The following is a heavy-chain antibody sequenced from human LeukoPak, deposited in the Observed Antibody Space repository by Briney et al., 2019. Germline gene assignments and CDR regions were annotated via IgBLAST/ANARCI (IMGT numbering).Heavy chain of an antibody. CDR1: RFTFSTYS. Sequence: GGSLRLSCAASRFTFSTYSMNWVRQAPGKGLEWVSSISSSSSYIYYADSVKGRFTISRDDAKNSLYLQMNSLRAEDTAVYYCARGVFCQQEHYGMDVWGQGTTVTVSS. CDR3: ARGVFCQQEHYGMDV. CDR2: ISSSSSYI. J-gene: IGHJ6*02. D-gene: IGHD3-9*01. V-gene: IGHV3-21*01.